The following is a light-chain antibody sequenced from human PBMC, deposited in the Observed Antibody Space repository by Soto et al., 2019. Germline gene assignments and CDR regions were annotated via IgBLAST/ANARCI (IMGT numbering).Light chain of an antibody. J-gene: IGKJ1*01. CDR1: QSVSSNY. CDR2: SAT. V-gene: IGKV3-20*01. CDR3: QHFGASPWT. Sequence: EIVLTQSPGTLSLSPGEGATLSCRASQSVSSNYLAWYQQKPGQAPRLLFYSATNRDIGIPHRFSASGSGTVFTLTISRLEPEDFAVYYCQHFGASPWTFGQGTKVDIK.